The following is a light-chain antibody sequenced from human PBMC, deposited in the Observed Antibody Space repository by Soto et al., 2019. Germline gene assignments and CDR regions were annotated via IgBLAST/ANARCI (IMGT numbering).Light chain of an antibody. CDR3: ETWDTNSRL. V-gene: IGLV4-60*03. Sequence: QLVLTQPSSASASLGSSVKLTCTLSSGHSSYIIAWHQQQPGKAPRYLMKLEGSGSYNKGSGVPDRFSGSSSGADRYLTISNLQSEDEADYYCETWDTNSRLFGGGTKLTVL. CDR1: SGHSSYI. J-gene: IGLJ2*01. CDR2: LEGSGSY.